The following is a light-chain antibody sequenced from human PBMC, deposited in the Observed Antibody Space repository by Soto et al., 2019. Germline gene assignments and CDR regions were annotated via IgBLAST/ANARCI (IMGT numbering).Light chain of an antibody. CDR1: RSDVGGYNY. Sequence: QSALTQPRSVSGSPGQSVTISCTGTRSDVGGYNYVSWYQQHPGKSPKLMIYDVSKRPSGVPDRFSGSKSGNTASLTISGLQAEDEADYYCCSYAGSYIPFGGGTKLTVL. CDR3: CSYAGSYIP. J-gene: IGLJ2*01. CDR2: DVS. V-gene: IGLV2-11*01.